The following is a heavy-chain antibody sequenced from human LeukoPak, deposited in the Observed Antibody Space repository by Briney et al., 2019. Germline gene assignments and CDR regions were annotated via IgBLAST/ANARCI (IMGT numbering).Heavy chain of an antibody. CDR2: INPSGGST. V-gene: IGHV1-46*01. D-gene: IGHD2-21*01. CDR1: GYTFTSYY. J-gene: IGHJ3*02. Sequence: GASVKVSCKASGYTFTSYYMHWVRQAPGQGLEWMGIINPSGGSTSYAQKFQGRVTMTRDTSTSTVYMELSSLRSEDTAEYYCARDPFNCGGDCPNPFDIWGQGTMVTVSS. CDR3: ARDPFNCGGDCPNPFDI.